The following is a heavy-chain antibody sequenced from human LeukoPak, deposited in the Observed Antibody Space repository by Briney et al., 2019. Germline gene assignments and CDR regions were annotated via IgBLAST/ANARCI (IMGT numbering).Heavy chain of an antibody. CDR3: ARDLPDY. CDR2: ILNSGTTT. CDR1: GFTFSSYE. Sequence: PGGSLRLSCAASGFTFSSYEMNWVRQAPGKGLEWVSYILNSGTTTYYADSVKGRFTISRDNAKNSLYLQMNSLRAEDTGVYYCARDLPDYWGQGILVTVSS. V-gene: IGHV3-48*03. J-gene: IGHJ4*02.